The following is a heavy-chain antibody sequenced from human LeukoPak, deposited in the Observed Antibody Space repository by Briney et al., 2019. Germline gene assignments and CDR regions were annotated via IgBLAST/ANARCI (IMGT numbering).Heavy chain of an antibody. CDR1: GFTLSSYA. J-gene: IGHJ4*02. D-gene: IGHD3-3*01. CDR2: ISGSGGST. Sequence: GGSLRLSCAASGFTLSSYAMSWVRQAPGKGLEWVSAISGSGGSTYYADSVKGRLTISRHNSKNTLYLQMNSLRAEDTAVYYCAKGSGDFWSGYYAYWGQGTLVTVSS. CDR3: AKGSGDFWSGYYAY. V-gene: IGHV3-23*01.